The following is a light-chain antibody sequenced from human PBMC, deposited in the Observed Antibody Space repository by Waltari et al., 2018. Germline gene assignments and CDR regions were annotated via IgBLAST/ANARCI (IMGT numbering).Light chain of an antibody. CDR3: QNYDTAPFT. CDR1: RYVTHF. CDR2: SAS. Sequence: IQMTQSPSSLSASIGDRVTITCRASRYVTHFLAWYQQRPGKVPRLLIHSASTLQSGVPSRFSGSGSGTEFTLTIDSLQPEDLATYYCQNYDTAPFTFGPGTKVDLK. J-gene: IGKJ3*01. V-gene: IGKV1-27*01.